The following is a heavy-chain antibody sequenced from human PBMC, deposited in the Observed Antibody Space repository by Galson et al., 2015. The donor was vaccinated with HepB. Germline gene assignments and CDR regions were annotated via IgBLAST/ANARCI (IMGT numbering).Heavy chain of an antibody. Sequence: SLRLSCAASGFTFSTFSMNWVRQAPGKGLEWVSHISDNSEATYYADSVKGRFTISRDNDERSIYLQMNSLRDEDTAVYYCARDKVTTPRGYYGLDVWGQGTTVTVS. CDR1: GFTFSTFS. CDR2: ISDNSEAT. CDR3: ARDKVTTPRGYYGLDV. V-gene: IGHV3-48*02. D-gene: IGHD1-1*01. J-gene: IGHJ6*02.